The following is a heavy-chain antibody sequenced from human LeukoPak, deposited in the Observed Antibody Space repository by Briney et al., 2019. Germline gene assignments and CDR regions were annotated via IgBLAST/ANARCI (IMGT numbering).Heavy chain of an antibody. D-gene: IGHD6-13*01. CDR2: IHFSGTT. CDR1: GGSISSYY. V-gene: IGHV4-59*08. Sequence: PSETLSLTCTVSGGSISSYYWSWIRQPPGKGLEWIGYIHFSGTTKYNPSLESRVTISVDTSKNQFSLKLSSVTAADTAVYYCARRRAEGGSNGHYNWFDPWGQGILVTVSS. CDR3: ARRRAEGGSNGHYNWFDP. J-gene: IGHJ5*02.